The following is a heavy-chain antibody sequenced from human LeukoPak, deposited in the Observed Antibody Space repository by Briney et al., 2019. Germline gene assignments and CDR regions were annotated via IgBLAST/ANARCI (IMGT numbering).Heavy chain of an antibody. D-gene: IGHD3-22*01. CDR3: ARGYDSSGYYSVYYYYGMDV. Sequence: ASVKVSCKASGYTFTSYGISWVRQAPGQGLEWMGWISAYNGNTNYAQKLQGRVTMTTDTSTSTAYMELRGLRSDDTAVYYCARGYDSSGYYSVYYYYGMDVWGQGTTVTVSS. CDR2: ISAYNGNT. V-gene: IGHV1-18*01. J-gene: IGHJ6*02. CDR1: GYTFTSYG.